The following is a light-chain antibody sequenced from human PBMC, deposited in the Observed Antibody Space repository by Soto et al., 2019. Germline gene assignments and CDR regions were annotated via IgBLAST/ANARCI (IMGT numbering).Light chain of an antibody. V-gene: IGLV1-44*01. Sequence: QSVLPQPPSASGTPGQRVTISCSGRNSNIGSNTVNWYQQLPKTAPKLLIYSNNQRPSGVPDRFSGSKSGTSASLAISGLQSEDEADYYCAAWDDSLNGFVFGGGTKLTVL. J-gene: IGLJ2*01. CDR2: SNN. CDR1: NSNIGSNT. CDR3: AAWDDSLNGFV.